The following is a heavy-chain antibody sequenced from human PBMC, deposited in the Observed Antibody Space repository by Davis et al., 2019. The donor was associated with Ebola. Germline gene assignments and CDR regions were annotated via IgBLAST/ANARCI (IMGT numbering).Heavy chain of an antibody. CDR1: GFIFSNYW. Sequence: GGSLRLSCEAAGFIFSNYWMNWVRQAPGKGLEWVAVISYDGSNKYYADSVKGRFTISRDNSKNTLYLQMNSLRAEDTAVYYCARDVLGLYGMDLWGQGTMVTVSS. CDR2: ISYDGSNK. D-gene: IGHD6-19*01. CDR3: ARDVLGLYGMDL. J-gene: IGHJ6*02. V-gene: IGHV3-30-3*01.